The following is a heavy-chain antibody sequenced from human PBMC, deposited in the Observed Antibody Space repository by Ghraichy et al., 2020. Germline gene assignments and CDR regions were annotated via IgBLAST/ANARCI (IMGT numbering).Heavy chain of an antibody. Sequence: SETLSLTCTVSGGSISSYYWSWIRQPPGKGLEWIGYIYYSGSTNYNPSLKSRVTISVDTSKNQFSLKLSSVTAADTAVYYCARDGSGSYRELGGMDVWGQGTTVTVSS. D-gene: IGHD3-10*01. CDR2: IYYSGST. V-gene: IGHV4-59*01. CDR3: ARDGSGSYRELGGMDV. J-gene: IGHJ6*02. CDR1: GGSISSYY.